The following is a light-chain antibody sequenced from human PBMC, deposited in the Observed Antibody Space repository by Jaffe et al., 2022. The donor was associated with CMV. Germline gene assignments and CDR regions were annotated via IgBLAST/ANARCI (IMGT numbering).Light chain of an antibody. Sequence: DIQMTQSPSSLSASVEDRVTITCRASQTISRHLNWYQQKPGKAPKLLIYAASSLQSGVPSRFSGSGSGTDFTLTISSLQAEDFATYYCQQSYSTPFTFGPGTKVDIK. CDR3: QQSYSTPFT. CDR1: QTISRH. V-gene: IGKV1-39*01. J-gene: IGKJ3*01. CDR2: AAS.